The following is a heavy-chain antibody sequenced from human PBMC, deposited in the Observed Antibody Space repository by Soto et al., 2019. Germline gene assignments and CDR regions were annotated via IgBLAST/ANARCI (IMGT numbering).Heavy chain of an antibody. CDR3: ARDTAAKFSDSHSYFPHFDP. CDR2: IYYSGGT. V-gene: IGHV4-30-4*01. D-gene: IGHD3-22*01. J-gene: IGHJ5*02. CDR1: GDSITRDYY. Sequence: PSETLSLTCTVSGDSITRDYYWSWIRQTPGKGLELLGHIYYSGGTFYNQSLKSRLSMSVDTSKNQFSLKLSSLTAADTAVYYCARDTAAKFSDSHSYFPHFDPGGRGTLVTVSS.